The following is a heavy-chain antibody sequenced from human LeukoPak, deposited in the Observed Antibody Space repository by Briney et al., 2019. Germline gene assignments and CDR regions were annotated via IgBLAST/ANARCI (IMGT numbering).Heavy chain of an antibody. V-gene: IGHV3-21*04. Sequence: GGSLRLSCAASGFTFSSYSMNWVRQAPGKGLEWVSSISSSSSYIYYADSVKGRFTISRDNSKNTLYLQLSSLRGDDTAVYYCASNSGWYGVSWGQGTLVTVSS. CDR1: GFTFSSYS. D-gene: IGHD6-19*01. CDR2: ISSSSSYI. CDR3: ASNSGWYGVS. J-gene: IGHJ4*02.